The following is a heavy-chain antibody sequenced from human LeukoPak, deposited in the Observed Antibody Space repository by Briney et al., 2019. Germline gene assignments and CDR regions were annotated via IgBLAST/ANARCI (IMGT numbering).Heavy chain of an antibody. CDR3: ARGYRMATIWSGMGY. CDR2: TNPNSGNT. J-gene: IGHJ4*02. V-gene: IGHV1-8*01. Sequence: GASVKVSCKASGYTFTSYDINWVRQATGQGLEWMGWTNPNSGNTGYAQKFQGRVTMTRNTSISTAYMELSSLKSEDTAVYYCARGYRMATIWSGMGYWGQGTLVTVSS. CDR1: GYTFTSYD. D-gene: IGHD5-24*01.